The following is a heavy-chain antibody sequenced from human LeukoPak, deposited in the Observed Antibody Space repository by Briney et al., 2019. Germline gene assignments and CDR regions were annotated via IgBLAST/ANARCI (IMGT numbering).Heavy chain of an antibody. CDR3: ASAYTYVRLGDH. CDR2: TNLHGTAV. D-gene: IGHD3-10*02. J-gene: IGHJ4*02. Sequence: PGGSLRLSCAVSGLSFSNYWMHCVRQAPGKGLVWVARTNLHGTAVDYADSVKGRFTISRDNSKNMLFLQMNSLRVEDTAVYYCASAYTYVRLGDHWGQGTLVTVSP. CDR1: GLSFSNYW. V-gene: IGHV3-74*01.